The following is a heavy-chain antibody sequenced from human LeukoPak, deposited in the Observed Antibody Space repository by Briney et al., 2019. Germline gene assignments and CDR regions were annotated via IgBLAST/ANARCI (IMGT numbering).Heavy chain of an antibody. Sequence: SETLSLTCAVYGGSFSDYYWSWIRQPPGKGLEWIGEINHSGSTNYNPSLKSRVTISVDTSKNQFSLKLSSVTAADTAVYYCARDDAIAAAGIFDYWGQGTLVTVSS. CDR2: INHSGST. J-gene: IGHJ4*02. V-gene: IGHV4-34*01. D-gene: IGHD6-13*01. CDR1: GGSFSDYY. CDR3: ARDDAIAAAGIFDY.